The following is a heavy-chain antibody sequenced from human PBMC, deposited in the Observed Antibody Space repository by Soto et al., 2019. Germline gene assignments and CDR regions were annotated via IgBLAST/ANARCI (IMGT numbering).Heavy chain of an antibody. CDR1: VASVSDNTYY. Sequence: PSKTLSLTCSVSVASVSDNTYYWSWIRQSPGKGLEWIGYIYYSGTTNYNPSLKSRVTISVDTSKNQFSLRLDSVTAADTALYYCARTTAVPNTLRSRYYFDYWGQGTLVTASS. J-gene: IGHJ4*02. CDR3: ARTTAVPNTLRSRYYFDY. CDR2: IYYSGTT. V-gene: IGHV4-61*01. D-gene: IGHD4-17*01.